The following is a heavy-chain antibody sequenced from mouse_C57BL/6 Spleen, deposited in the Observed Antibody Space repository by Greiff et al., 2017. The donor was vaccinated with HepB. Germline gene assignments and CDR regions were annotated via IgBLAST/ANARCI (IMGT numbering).Heavy chain of an antibody. Sequence: VQLQQSGTELVKPGASVKLSCKASGYTFTSYWMHWVKQRPGQGLEWIGNINPSNGGTNYNEKFKSKATLTVDKSSSTAYMQLSSLTSEDSAVYYCARSSSFYYAMDYWGQRTSVTVSS. V-gene: IGHV1-53*01. CDR1: GYTFTSYW. CDR2: INPSNGGT. CDR3: ARSSSFYYAMDY. J-gene: IGHJ4*01. D-gene: IGHD1-3*01.